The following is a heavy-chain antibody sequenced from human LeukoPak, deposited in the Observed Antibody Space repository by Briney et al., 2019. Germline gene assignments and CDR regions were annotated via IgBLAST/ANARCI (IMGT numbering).Heavy chain of an antibody. CDR2: INPNSGGT. J-gene: IGHJ6*03. Sequence: ASVKVSCKASGYTFTGYYMHWVRQAPGQGLEWMGWINPNSGGTNYAQKFQGRVTMTRDTSISTAYMELSRLRSDDTAVYYCARDRNGVHYYYYMDVWGKGTTVTVSS. V-gene: IGHV1-2*02. D-gene: IGHD2-8*01. CDR1: GYTFTGYY. CDR3: ARDRNGVHYYYYMDV.